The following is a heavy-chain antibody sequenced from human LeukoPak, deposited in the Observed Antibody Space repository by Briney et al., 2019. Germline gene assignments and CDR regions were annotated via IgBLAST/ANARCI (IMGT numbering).Heavy chain of an antibody. J-gene: IGHJ3*02. Sequence: SETLSLTCAVSGGSISSYYWSWIRQPPGKGLEWIGYIYYSGSTNYNPSLKSRVTISVDTSKNQFSLKLSSVTAADTAVYYCARDLRAFDIWGQGTMVTVSS. CDR2: IYYSGST. V-gene: IGHV4-59*01. CDR3: ARDLRAFDI. CDR1: GGSISSYY.